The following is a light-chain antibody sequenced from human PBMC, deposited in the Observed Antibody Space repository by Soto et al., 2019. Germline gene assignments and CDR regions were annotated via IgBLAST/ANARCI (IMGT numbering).Light chain of an antibody. CDR1: QGISND. J-gene: IGKJ1*01. V-gene: IGKV1-17*01. CDR2: AAS. CDR3: LQHNSYPRT. Sequence: DIPMTQSPSFLSASVGDRVTITCRASQGISNDLGWYQQKPGKAPKRLIYAASSLQSGVPSRFSGSGSGTEFTLTIRSLRPEDFATYYCLQHNSYPRTFGQGTKVEIK.